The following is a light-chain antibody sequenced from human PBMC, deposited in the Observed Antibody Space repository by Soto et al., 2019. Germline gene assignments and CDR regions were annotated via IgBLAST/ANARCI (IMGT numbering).Light chain of an antibody. J-gene: IGKJ2*01. V-gene: IGKV1-8*01. Sequence: AIQMTQSPSSFSASVGDRVTITCRASQGIDTYLAWYQQKPGKAPRLLMYATSVLESGVPSRFSGSGSGTDYTLTISALQSEDFVTYYCQQYYAHPPPFGRGTNLDMK. CDR2: ATS. CDR3: QQYYAHPPP. CDR1: QGIDTY.